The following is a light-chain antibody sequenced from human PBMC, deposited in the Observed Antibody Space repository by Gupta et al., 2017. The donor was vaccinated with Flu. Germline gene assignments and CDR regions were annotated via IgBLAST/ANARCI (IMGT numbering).Light chain of an antibody. J-gene: IGLJ1*01. CDR1: SSNIGRNT. CDR3: AAQDDSRNGRV. CDR2: SNE. Sequence: SVTTTCSVSSSNIGRNTANWYQQLPGTAPNLLMFSNEHRPSAVPDRFSCSKSGTSASLAITVRQSEDEADDYCAAQDDSRNGRVFGTGTKVNVL. V-gene: IGLV1-44*01.